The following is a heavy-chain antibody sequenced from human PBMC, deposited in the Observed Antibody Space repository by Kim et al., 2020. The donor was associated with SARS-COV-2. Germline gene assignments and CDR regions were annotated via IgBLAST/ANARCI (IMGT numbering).Heavy chain of an antibody. CDR1: GFTFSFCG. Sequence: GGSLRLSCAASGFTFSFCGVHWVRQAPGKGLQWVAVISHDGTNKYYVDSVKGRFTISRDNSRNTLYLQMDSLRAEDTAVYYCARDLKAENFHYYRMDVWG. J-gene: IGHJ6*01. D-gene: IGHD3-22*01. CDR2: ISHDGTNK. CDR3: ARDLKAENFHYYRMDV. V-gene: IGHV3-30*03.